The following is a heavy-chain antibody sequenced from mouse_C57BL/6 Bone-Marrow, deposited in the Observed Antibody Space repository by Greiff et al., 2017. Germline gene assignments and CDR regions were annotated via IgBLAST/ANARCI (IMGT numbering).Heavy chain of an antibody. CDR3: ARDDGYYVPYYYAMDY. V-gene: IGHV2-9-1*01. Sequence: VQVVESGPGLVAPSQSLSITCTVSGFSLTSYAISWVRQPPGTGLEWLGVIWTGGGTNSNSALTSRLSISKDNSKSQFFSKMNSLQTDDTARYYFARDDGYYVPYYYAMDYWGQAPSVTVSS. J-gene: IGHJ4*01. CDR2: IWTGGGT. D-gene: IGHD2-3*01. CDR1: GFSLTSYA.